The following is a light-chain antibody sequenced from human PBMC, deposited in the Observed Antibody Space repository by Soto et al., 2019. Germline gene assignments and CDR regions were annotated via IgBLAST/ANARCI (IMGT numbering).Light chain of an antibody. J-gene: IGLJ2*01. CDR2: EDT. V-gene: IGLV2-23*01. Sequence: QSALTQPASVSGSPGQSITISCTGTSSDVGRFNLVSWYQQHPGKAPKLMIYEDTKRPSGLSNRFSGSKSGNTASLTISVLQAEDEADYYCCSYAGNNIVIFGGGTKVTVL. CDR1: SSDVGRFNL. CDR3: CSYAGNNIVI.